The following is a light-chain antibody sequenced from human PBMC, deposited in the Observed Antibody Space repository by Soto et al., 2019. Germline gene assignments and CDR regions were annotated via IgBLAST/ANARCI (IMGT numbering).Light chain of an antibody. V-gene: IGLV1-40*01. CDR2: GNS. Sequence: QSVLTQPPSVSGAPGQRVTISCTGRSSNIGAGYDVHWYQQLPGTAPKLLIYGNSNRPSGVSDRISGSKSGTSASLAITGLQAEDEADYYCQSSDSSLSGSVVFGTGTKVTVL. J-gene: IGLJ1*01. CDR3: QSSDSSLSGSVV. CDR1: SSNIGAGYD.